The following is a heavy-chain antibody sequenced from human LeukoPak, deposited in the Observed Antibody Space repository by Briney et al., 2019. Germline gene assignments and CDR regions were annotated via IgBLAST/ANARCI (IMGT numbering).Heavy chain of an antibody. CDR3: ASTRSGWYAFDY. Sequence: SETLSLTCTVSGGSISSYYWSWIRQPPGKGLEWIGYIYYSRSTNYNPSLKSRVTISVDTSKNQFSLKLSSVTAADTAVYYCASTRSGWYAFDYWGQGTLVTVSS. D-gene: IGHD6-19*01. CDR1: GGSISSYY. CDR2: IYYSRST. J-gene: IGHJ4*02. V-gene: IGHV4-59*01.